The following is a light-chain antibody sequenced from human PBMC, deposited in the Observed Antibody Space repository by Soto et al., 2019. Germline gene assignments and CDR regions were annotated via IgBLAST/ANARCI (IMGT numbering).Light chain of an antibody. Sequence: DIEMTQSPSSLSASVGYIVTITFRAIQKINNFLNCYQQKPGEAPKLLICAASTLQSGVPSRFSGSGSGTYFTLTISSLQPEDFATYHCQQTYSRPWTFGQGTKVEIK. V-gene: IGKV1-39*01. CDR2: AAS. CDR3: QQTYSRPWT. CDR1: QKINNF. J-gene: IGKJ1*01.